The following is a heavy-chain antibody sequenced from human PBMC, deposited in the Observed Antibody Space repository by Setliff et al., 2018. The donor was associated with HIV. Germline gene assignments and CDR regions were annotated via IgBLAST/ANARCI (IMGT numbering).Heavy chain of an antibody. CDR1: GFSLNIAW. D-gene: IGHD3-9*01. CDR2: IKNKAAGETT. J-gene: IGHJ5*02. Sequence: GGSLRLSCAASGFSLNIAWMNWVRQAPGKGLEWIGRIKNKAAGETTEYAAPVKDRFIISRDDSKNMLYLQMNSLKTEDTALYYCARGFEVESSGWFDPWGQGTLVTVSS. V-gene: IGHV3-15*07. CDR3: ARGFEVESSGWFDP.